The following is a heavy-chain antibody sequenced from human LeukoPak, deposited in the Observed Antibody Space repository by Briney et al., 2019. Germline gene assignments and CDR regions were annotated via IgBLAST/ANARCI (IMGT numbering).Heavy chain of an antibody. J-gene: IGHJ6*03. CDR3: ARWRRYSGYGGYYYYYMDV. V-gene: IGHV3-7*01. CDR1: GFTFSSYW. Sequence: PGGSLRLSCAASGFTFSSYWMSWVRQAPGKGLEWVANIKQDGSEEYYVDSVKGRFTISRDNAKNSLYLQMNSLRAEDTAVYYCARWRRYSGYGGYYYYYMDVWGKGTTVTVSS. D-gene: IGHD5-12*01. CDR2: IKQDGSEE.